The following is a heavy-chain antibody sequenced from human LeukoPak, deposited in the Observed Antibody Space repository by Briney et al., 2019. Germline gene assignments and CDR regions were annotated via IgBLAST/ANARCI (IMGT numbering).Heavy chain of an antibody. Sequence: PSETLSLTCTVSGGSISSSSYYWGWIRQPPGKGLEWIGSIYYSGSTYYNPSLKSRVTISVDTSKNQFSLKLSSVTAADTAVYYCARDRGAPPGEDEFDYWGQGTLVTVSS. D-gene: IGHD1-26*01. J-gene: IGHJ4*02. V-gene: IGHV4-39*07. CDR2: IYYSGST. CDR1: GGSISSSSYY. CDR3: ARDRGAPPGEDEFDY.